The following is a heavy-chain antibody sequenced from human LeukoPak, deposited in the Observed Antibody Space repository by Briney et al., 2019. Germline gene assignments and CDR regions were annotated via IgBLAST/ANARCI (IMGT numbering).Heavy chain of an antibody. CDR2: INPNTGGT. V-gene: IGHV1-2*02. J-gene: IGHJ4*02. D-gene: IGHD6-6*01. CDR3: ARDRGRYSSSSGVGP. CDR1: GYTFTGYY. Sequence: ASVKVSCKASGYTFTGYYMHRVRQAPGHGLEWIGWINPNTGGTNYAQKCQSRVTMTRDTSISTAYMELSRLRSDDTAVYYCARDRGRYSSSSGVGPWGQGTLVTVSS.